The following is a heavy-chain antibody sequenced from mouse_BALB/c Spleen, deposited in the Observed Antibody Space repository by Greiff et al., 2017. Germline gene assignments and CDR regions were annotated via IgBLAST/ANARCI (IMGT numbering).Heavy chain of an antibody. J-gene: IGHJ1*01. Sequence: EVNVVESGGDLVKPGGSLKLSCAASGFTFSSYGMSWVRQTPDKRLEWVATISSGGSYTYYPDSVKGRFTISRDNAKNTLYLQMSSLKSEDTAMYYCARQEDYYGKGYFDVWGAGTTVTVSS. D-gene: IGHD1-1*01. CDR1: GFTFSSYG. V-gene: IGHV5-6*01. CDR3: ARQEDYYGKGYFDV. CDR2: ISSGGSYT.